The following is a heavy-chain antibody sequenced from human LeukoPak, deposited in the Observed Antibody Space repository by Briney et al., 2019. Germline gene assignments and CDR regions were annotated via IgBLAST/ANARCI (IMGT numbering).Heavy chain of an antibody. CDR2: VYYSGST. J-gene: IGHJ4*02. CDR1: GGSVSNYY. V-gene: IGHV4-59*08. D-gene: IGHD4-23*01. Sequence: SETLSLTFTVSGGSVSNYYWSWIRQPPGKGLEYIGHVYYSGSTDYNPSLKSRLAISVDNSMNQFSLKLSSVSAADTALYYCARHDYGGNSAFDYWGQGTLVTVSS. CDR3: ARHDYGGNSAFDY.